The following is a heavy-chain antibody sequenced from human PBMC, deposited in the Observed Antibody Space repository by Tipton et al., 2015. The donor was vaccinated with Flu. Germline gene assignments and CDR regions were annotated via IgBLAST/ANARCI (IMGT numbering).Heavy chain of an antibody. V-gene: IGHV3-23*01. D-gene: IGHD2-8*01. CDR1: GFTFSSYA. J-gene: IGHJ6*02. Sequence: SLRLSCAASGFTFSSYAMSWVRQAPGKGLEWVSAISGSGGSTYYADSVKGRFTISRDNSKNTLYLQMNSLRAEDTAVYYCAKDRGYCTNGVCYSVNYYYYGMDVWGQGPTVTVSS. CDR2: ISGSGGST. CDR3: AKDRGYCTNGVCYSVNYYYYGMDV.